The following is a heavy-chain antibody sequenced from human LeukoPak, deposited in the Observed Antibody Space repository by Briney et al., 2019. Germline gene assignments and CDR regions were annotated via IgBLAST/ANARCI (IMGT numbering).Heavy chain of an antibody. CDR3: ARKEPYYYDSSGPRRASGDY. Sequence: SETLSLTCTVSGGSISSSSYYWGWIRQPPGTGLEWIGSIYYSGSTYYNPSLKSRVTISVDTSKNQFSLKLSSVTAADTAVYYCARKEPYYYDSSGPRRASGDYWGQGTLVTVSS. V-gene: IGHV4-39*07. D-gene: IGHD3-22*01. J-gene: IGHJ4*02. CDR1: GGSISSSSYY. CDR2: IYYSGST.